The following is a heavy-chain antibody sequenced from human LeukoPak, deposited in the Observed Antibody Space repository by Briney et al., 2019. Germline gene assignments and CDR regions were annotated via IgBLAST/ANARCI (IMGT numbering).Heavy chain of an antibody. D-gene: IGHD4-17*01. CDR1: GASFSSYY. J-gene: IGHJ6*03. V-gene: IGHV4-59*01. Sequence: SETLSLTCSVSGASFSSYYWSWIRQPPGKGLEWIGSIYYSGSTNYNPSLKSRVTISVDTSQNQFSLKLNSVTAADTAVYYCAREKGYDDYVGGDYYYYYMDVWGKGTTVTISS. CDR2: IYYSGST. CDR3: AREKGYDDYVGGDYYYYYMDV.